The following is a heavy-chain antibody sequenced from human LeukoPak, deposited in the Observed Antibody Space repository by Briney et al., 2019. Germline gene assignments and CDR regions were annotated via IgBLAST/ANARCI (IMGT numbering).Heavy chain of an antibody. CDR1: GYTFTGYY. J-gene: IGHJ4*02. CDR3: ARDFGYSYGSAFDY. CDR2: INPNSGGT. V-gene: IGHV1-2*02. Sequence: GASVKVSCKASGYTFTGYYMHWVRQAPGQGLEWMGWINPNSGGTNYAQKFQGRVTMTKDTSISTAYMELSRLRSDDTAVYYCARDFGYSYGSAFDYWGQGTLVTVSS. D-gene: IGHD5-18*01.